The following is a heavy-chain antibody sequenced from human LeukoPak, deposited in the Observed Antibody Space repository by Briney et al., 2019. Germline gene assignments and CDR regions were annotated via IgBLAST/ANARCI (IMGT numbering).Heavy chain of an antibody. CDR2: ISWNSGSI. J-gene: IGHJ3*02. D-gene: IGHD2-15*01. CDR1: GFTFDDYA. Sequence: PGGSLRLSCAASGFTFDDYAMHWVRQAPGKGLEWVSGISWNSGSIGYADSVKGRFTISRDNAKNSLYLQMNSLRAEDTALYYCAKDISGGSSNAFDIWGQGTMVTDSS. V-gene: IGHV3-9*01. CDR3: AKDISGGSSNAFDI.